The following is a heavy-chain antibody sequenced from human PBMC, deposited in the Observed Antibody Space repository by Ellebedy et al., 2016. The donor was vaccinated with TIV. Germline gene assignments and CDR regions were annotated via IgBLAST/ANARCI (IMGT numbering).Heavy chain of an antibody. Sequence: GESLKISCAASGFTFSSYWMHWVRQAPGKGLVWVSRINSDGSSTSYADSVKGRFSISRDNSKNTLYVQMNSLRAEDTAVYYCAKYYDSSVSYYFDYWGQGTLVTVSS. V-gene: IGHV3-74*01. D-gene: IGHD3-22*01. CDR1: GFTFSSYW. J-gene: IGHJ4*02. CDR2: INSDGSST. CDR3: AKYYDSSVSYYFDY.